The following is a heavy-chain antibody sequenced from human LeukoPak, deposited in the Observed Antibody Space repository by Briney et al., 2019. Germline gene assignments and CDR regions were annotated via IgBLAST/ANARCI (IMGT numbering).Heavy chain of an antibody. J-gene: IGHJ4*02. CDR3: ARDPPIVGATGGTFDY. CDR1: GFTFSTYN. V-gene: IGHV3-48*02. CDR2: IRSSSSTI. Sequence: QAGGSLRLSCAASGFTFSTYNMNWVRQAPGKGLEWISYIRSSSSTIYYADSVKGRFTISRDNAKNSLYLQMNSLRDEDTAVYYCARDPPIVGATGGTFDYWGQGTLVTVPS. D-gene: IGHD1-26*01.